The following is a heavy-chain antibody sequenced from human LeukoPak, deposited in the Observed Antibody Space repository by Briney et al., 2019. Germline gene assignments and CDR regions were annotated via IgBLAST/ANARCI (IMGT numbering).Heavy chain of an antibody. V-gene: IGHV6-1*01. Sequence: SQTLSLTCAISGDSVSSKSVAWNWIRQSPSRGLEWLGRTYYGSKWYNDYAVSVKSRITINPDTSKNQFSLQLNSVTPEDTAVYYCARQGGSGLAFDIWGQGTMVTVSS. CDR2: TYYGSKWYN. D-gene: IGHD3-3*01. CDR1: GDSVSSKSVA. CDR3: ARQGGSGLAFDI. J-gene: IGHJ3*02.